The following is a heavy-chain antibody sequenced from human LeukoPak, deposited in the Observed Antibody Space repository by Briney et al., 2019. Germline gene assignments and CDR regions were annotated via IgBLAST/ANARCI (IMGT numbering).Heavy chain of an antibody. CDR1: GFTFSEYY. V-gene: IGHV3-11*01. CDR2: ISGVYDNI. J-gene: IGHJ6*02. CDR3: ARGGAHGMDV. Sequence: TSGGSLRLSCAASGFTFSEYYMTWIRQAPGKGLECVSYISGVYDNIYYGDSVKGRFTISRDNAKNSVYLQMNSLRAEDTAVYYCARGGAHGMDVWGQGTTVTVSS. D-gene: IGHD1-26*01.